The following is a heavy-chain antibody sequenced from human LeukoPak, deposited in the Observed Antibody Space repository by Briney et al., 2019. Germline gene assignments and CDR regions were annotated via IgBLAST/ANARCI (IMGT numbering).Heavy chain of an antibody. Sequence: ASVKVSCKASGYTFTGYYMHWVRQAPGQGLEWMGWINPNSGGTNYAQKFQGWVTMTRDTSISTAYMELSRLRSDDTAVYYCARSYDTYYDSGGFFDYWGQGTLVTVSS. CDR2: INPNSGGT. CDR3: ARSYDTYYDSGGFFDY. D-gene: IGHD3-22*01. V-gene: IGHV1-2*04. CDR1: GYTFTGYY. J-gene: IGHJ4*02.